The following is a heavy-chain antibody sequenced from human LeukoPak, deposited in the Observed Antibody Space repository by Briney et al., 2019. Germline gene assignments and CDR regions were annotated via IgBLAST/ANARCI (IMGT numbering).Heavy chain of an antibody. CDR1: GYSISSGYY. CDR2: IYHSGST. V-gene: IGHV4-38-2*02. D-gene: IGHD2-2*01. J-gene: IGHJ6*02. Sequence: SETLSLTCTVSGYSISSGYYWGWIRQPPGKGLEWIGSIYHSGSTYYNPSLKSRVTISVDTSKNQLSLKLSSVTAADTAVYYCARESASSTSFYYYYYGMDVWGQGTTVTVSS. CDR3: ARESASSTSFYYYYYGMDV.